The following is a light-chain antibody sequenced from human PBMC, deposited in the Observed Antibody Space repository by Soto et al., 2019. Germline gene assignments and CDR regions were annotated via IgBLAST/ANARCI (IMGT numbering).Light chain of an antibody. J-gene: IGLJ2*01. CDR3: CSYAGSSSFRVL. V-gene: IGLV2-11*01. CDR1: SSDVGGYNY. CDR2: DVT. Sequence: QSALTQPASVSGSPGQSITISCTGTSSDVGGYNYVSWYQQHPGQVPKLTIYDVTKRPSGVPDRFSGSKSGNTASLIISGLQAADEAEYYCCCCSYAGSSSFRVLFGGGTQLTVL.